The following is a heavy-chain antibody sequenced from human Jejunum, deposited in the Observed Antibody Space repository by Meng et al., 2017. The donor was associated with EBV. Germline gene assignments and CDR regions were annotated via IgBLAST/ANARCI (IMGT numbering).Heavy chain of an antibody. J-gene: IGHJ4*02. D-gene: IGHD5-12*01. CDR2: IGGTDDKT. CDR1: GFTFNNYA. V-gene: IGHV3-23*04. CDR3: AKDLRGYGGTYFDC. Sequence: EVQLVESGGNLVQPGXXXXLSCVASGFTFNNYAMSWVRQAPGKELEWVSGIGGTDDKTYYADSVKGRFTISRDNPKNTLFLQMDGLRAEDTAVYFCAKDLRGYGGTYFDCWGQGTLVTVSS.